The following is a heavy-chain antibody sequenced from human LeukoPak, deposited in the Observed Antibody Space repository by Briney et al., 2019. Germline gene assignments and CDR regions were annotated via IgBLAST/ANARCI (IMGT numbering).Heavy chain of an antibody. CDR2: IYTSGST. V-gene: IGHV4-61*02. CDR3: ARGRGSCSSTSCYIWFDP. J-gene: IGHJ5*02. D-gene: IGHD2-2*02. Sequence: SETLSLTCTVSGGSISSGSYYWSWIRQPAGKGLEWIGRIYTSGSTNYNPSLKSRVTISVDTSKNQFSPKLSSVTAADTAVYYCARGRGSCSSTSCYIWFDPWGQGTLVTVSS. CDR1: GGSISSGSYY.